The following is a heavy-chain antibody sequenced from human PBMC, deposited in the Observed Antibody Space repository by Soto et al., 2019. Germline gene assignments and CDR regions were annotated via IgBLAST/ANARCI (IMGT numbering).Heavy chain of an antibody. CDR2: ISGSGGNT. CDR3: AKSTLYCSGTTCITFDY. CDR1: GFTFSNYR. Sequence: GGSLRLSCAASGFTFSNYRINWVRQAPGKGLEWVSSISGSGGNTFYADSVKGRFTISRDNSKNTLYLQVNSLRAEDTALYYCAKSTLYCSGTTCITFDYWGQGTRVTVSS. V-gene: IGHV3-23*01. J-gene: IGHJ4*02. D-gene: IGHD2-2*01.